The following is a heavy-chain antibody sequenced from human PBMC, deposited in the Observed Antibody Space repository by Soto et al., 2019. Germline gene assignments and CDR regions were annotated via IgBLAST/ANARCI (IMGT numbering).Heavy chain of an antibody. CDR3: ARQGLGALSPTDY. V-gene: IGHV4-39*01. CDR1: GGSISNSGYY. D-gene: IGHD3-16*02. Sequence: SETLSLTCTLSGGSISNSGYYWGWIRQPPGKGLEWIGSIYYSGTTYYNPSLKSRVTVSVDTSKNEFSLKLRSVTAADTAVYYCARQGLGALSPTDYWGQGTLVTVSS. CDR2: IYYSGTT. J-gene: IGHJ4*02.